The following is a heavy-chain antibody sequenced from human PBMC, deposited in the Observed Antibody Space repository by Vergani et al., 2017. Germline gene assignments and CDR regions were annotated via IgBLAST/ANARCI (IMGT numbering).Heavy chain of an antibody. CDR2: INTNTGNP. D-gene: IGHD6-19*01. CDR3: AGDHDSSGWSNQPPFYS. J-gene: IGHJ4*02. V-gene: IGHV7-4-1*02. CDR1: GYTFTSYA. Sequence: QVQLVQSGSELKKPGASVKVSCKASGYTFTSYAMNWVRQAPGQGLEWMGWINTNTGNPAYAQGFTGRFVFSLDTSLSTAYLQISSLKAEDTAVYYCAGDHDSSGWSNQPPFYSWGQGTLVTVSS.